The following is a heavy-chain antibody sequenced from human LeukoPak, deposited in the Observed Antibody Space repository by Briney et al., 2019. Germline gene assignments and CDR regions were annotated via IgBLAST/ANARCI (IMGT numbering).Heavy chain of an antibody. CDR2: IIPIFGTA. V-gene: IGHV1-69*05. CDR3: AREVVVPAAIGRNDAFDI. D-gene: IGHD2-2*01. J-gene: IGHJ3*02. CDR1: GYTFTSYA. Sequence: SVKVSCEASGYTFTSYAISWVRQAPGQGLEWMGGIIPIFGTANYAQKFQGRVTITTDESTSTAYMELSSLRSEDTAVYYCAREVVVPAAIGRNDAFDIWGQGTMVTVSS.